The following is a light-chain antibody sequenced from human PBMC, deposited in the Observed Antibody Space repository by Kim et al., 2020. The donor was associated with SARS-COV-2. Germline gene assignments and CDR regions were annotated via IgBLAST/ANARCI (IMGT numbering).Light chain of an antibody. J-gene: IGLJ2*01. V-gene: IGLV2-8*01. CDR2: EVS. CDR1: SSGVGGYNY. Sequence: QSITISCTGTSSGVGGYNYVSWYQQHPGKAPKLMIYEVSKRPSGVPDRFSGSKSGNTASLTVSGLQAEDEADYYCSSYAGSNNFVVFGGGTQLTVL. CDR3: SSYAGSNNFVV.